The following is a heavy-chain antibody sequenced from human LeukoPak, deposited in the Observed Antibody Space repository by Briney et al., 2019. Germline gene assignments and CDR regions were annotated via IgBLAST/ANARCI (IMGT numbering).Heavy chain of an antibody. CDR1: GFTFISYA. CDR3: AKGTTYYDILTGYGYPYYFDY. CDR2: ISGSSGSR. D-gene: IGHD3-9*01. Sequence: GGSLRLSCAASGFTFISYAMTWVRQAPGKGLEWVSAISGSSGSRYYADSVKGRFTISRDNSKNTLYLQMNSLRAEDTAIYYCAKGTTYYDILTGYGYPYYFDYWGQGTLVTVSS. J-gene: IGHJ4*02. V-gene: IGHV3-23*01.